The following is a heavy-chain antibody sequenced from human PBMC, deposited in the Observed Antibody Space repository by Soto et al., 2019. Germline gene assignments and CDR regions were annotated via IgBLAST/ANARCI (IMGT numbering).Heavy chain of an antibody. Sequence: SETLSLTCTVSGGSISSSSYYWSWIRQPPGKGLEWIGEINHSGSTNYNPSLKSRVTISVDTSKNQFSLKLSSVTAADTAVYYCARKEIAVAGTLDYWGQGTLVTVSS. CDR2: INHSGST. D-gene: IGHD6-19*01. V-gene: IGHV4-39*07. CDR3: ARKEIAVAGTLDY. CDR1: GGSISSSSYY. J-gene: IGHJ4*02.